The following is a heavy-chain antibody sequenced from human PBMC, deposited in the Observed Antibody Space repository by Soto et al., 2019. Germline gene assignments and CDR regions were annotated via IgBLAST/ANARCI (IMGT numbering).Heavy chain of an antibody. CDR3: ARVREPLTGGPWFDP. J-gene: IGHJ5*02. V-gene: IGHV4-39*07. CDR1: GGSISSSSYY. CDR2: INHSGST. D-gene: IGHD1-26*01. Sequence: SETLYLTCTVSGGSISSSSYYWGWIRQPPGKGLEWIGEINHSGSTNYNPSLKSRVTISVDTSKNQFSLKLSSVTAADTAVYYCARVREPLTGGPWFDPWGQGTLVTVSS.